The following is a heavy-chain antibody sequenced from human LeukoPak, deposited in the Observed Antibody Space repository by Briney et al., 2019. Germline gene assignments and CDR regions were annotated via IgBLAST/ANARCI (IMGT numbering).Heavy chain of an antibody. J-gene: IGHJ3*02. V-gene: IGHV3-9*01. CDR2: ISWNSGSI. D-gene: IGHD5-18*01. CDR1: GFTFDDYA. CDR3: AKDSGYRLGSTSAFDI. Sequence: PGGSLRLSCAASGFTFDDYAMHWVRQAPGKGLEWVSGISWNSGSIGYADSVKGRFTISRDNAKNSLYLQMNSLRAEDTALYYCAKDSGYRLGSTSAFDIWGQGTMVTVSS.